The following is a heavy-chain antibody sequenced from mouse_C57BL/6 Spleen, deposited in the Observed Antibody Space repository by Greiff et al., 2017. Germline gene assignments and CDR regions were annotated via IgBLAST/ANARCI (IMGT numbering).Heavy chain of an antibody. V-gene: IGHV3-6*01. D-gene: IGHD4-1*01. CDR2: ISYDGSN. CDR3: ARGRGTGKFAY. Sequence: EVKLQQSGPGLVKPSQSLSLTCSVTGYSITSGYYWNWIRQFPGNKLEWMGYISYDGSNNYNPSLKNRISITRDTSKNQFFLKLNSVTTEDTATDYCARGRGTGKFAYGGQGTLVTVSA. CDR1: GYSITSGYY. J-gene: IGHJ3*01.